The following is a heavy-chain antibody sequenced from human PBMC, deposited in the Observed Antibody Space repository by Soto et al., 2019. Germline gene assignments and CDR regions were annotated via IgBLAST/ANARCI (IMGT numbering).Heavy chain of an antibody. D-gene: IGHD3-22*01. J-gene: IGHJ2*01. V-gene: IGHV3-49*04. CDR2: IRSNRFGATT. Sequence: GGSLRLSCTGSGFTFRDHGLSWVRQAPGKGLEWLGFIRSNRFGATTEIAASVKGRFSISRDDSNITAYLQMNSLQSEDTAVYFCARVRYYEDSSGYYLIFLDLWGRGTRVTVSS. CDR1: GFTFRDHG. CDR3: ARVRYYEDSSGYYLIFLDL.